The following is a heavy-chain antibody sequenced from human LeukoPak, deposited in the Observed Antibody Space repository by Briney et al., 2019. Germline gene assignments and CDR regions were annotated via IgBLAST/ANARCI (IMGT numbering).Heavy chain of an antibody. CDR1: GFTFSGYA. CDR3: AKVDRPTYGSGSYSLYYFDY. CDR2: ISGSGGST. Sequence: GGSLRLSCAASGFTFSGYAMSWVRQAPGKGLEWVSAISGSGGSTYYADSVKGRFTISRDNSKNTLYLQMNSLGAEDTAVYYCAKVDRPTYGSGSYSLYYFDYWGQGTLVTVSS. J-gene: IGHJ4*02. D-gene: IGHD3-10*01. V-gene: IGHV3-23*01.